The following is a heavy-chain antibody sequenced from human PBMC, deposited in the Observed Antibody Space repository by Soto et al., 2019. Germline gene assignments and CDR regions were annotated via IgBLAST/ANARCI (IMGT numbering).Heavy chain of an antibody. CDR2: ISTYNGKT. CDR1: GYTFTSHG. CDR3: ARLLTEGATYREDAFDM. V-gene: IGHV1-18*01. Sequence: QLQLVQSGGEVKTPGASVKVSCTTSGYTFTSHGISWARQAPGQGLEWMGWISTYNGKTDCAQKFQGRVTMTADTRTRTVYMEVRSLRSDDTAVYYCARLLTEGATYREDAFDMWGQGTKVTVSS. D-gene: IGHD1-26*01. J-gene: IGHJ3*02.